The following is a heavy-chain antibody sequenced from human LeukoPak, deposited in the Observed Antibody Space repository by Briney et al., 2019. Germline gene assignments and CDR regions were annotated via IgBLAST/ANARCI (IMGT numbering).Heavy chain of an antibody. J-gene: IGHJ4*02. CDR1: GYTFTGYY. D-gene: IGHD6-13*01. CDR3: ARDRGIAAAGDCYFDY. Sequence: GASVKVSCKASGYTFTGYYMHWVRQAPGQGLEWMGWINPNSGGTNYAQKFQGRVTMTRDTSISTAYMELSRLRSDDTAVYYCARDRGIAAAGDCYFDYWGQGTLVTVSS. V-gene: IGHV1-2*02. CDR2: INPNSGGT.